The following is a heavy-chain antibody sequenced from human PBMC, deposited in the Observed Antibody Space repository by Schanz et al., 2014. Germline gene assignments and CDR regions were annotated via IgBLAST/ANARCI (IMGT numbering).Heavy chain of an antibody. CDR2: IIPIHGIV. J-gene: IGHJ5*01. CDR1: GYTFTDYG. CDR3: AREVGLYDRGWFDP. Sequence: QVQLVQSGGEMKKPGASVKVSCKASGYTFTDYGLSWVRQAPGQGLEWMGRIIPIHGIVNYAQRFQDRVRITADKSTSTAYMELSSLRSDDTAVYYCAREVGLYDRGWFDPWGQGTLVTVSS. V-gene: IGHV1-69*04. D-gene: IGHD3-22*01.